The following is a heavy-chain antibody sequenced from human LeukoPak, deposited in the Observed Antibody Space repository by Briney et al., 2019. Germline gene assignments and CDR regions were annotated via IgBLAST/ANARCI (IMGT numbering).Heavy chain of an antibody. CDR1: GGSFSGYY. V-gene: IGHV4-34*01. D-gene: IGHD3-22*01. CDR2: INHSGST. CDR3: ARGSTDSSGSMANWFDP. Sequence: SETLSLTCAVYGGSFSGYYWSWIRQPPGKGLERIGEINHSGSTNYNPSLKSRVTISVDTSKNQFSLKLSSVTAADTAVYYCARGSTDSSGSMANWFDPWGQGTVVTVSS. J-gene: IGHJ5*02.